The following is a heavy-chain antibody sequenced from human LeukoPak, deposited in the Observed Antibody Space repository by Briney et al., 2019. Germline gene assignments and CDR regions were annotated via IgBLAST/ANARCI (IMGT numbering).Heavy chain of an antibody. CDR3: ARGRSGYGGNSGIASCDY. Sequence: PSETLSLTCTVSGDSISNGYYWGWIRQAPGKVLEWIGSIYHTGSTYYNPSLKSRVIISVDTSKNQFSLKLSSVTAADTAVYYCARGRSGYGGNSGIASCDYWGQGTLVTVSS. D-gene: IGHD4-23*01. V-gene: IGHV4-38-2*02. CDR1: GDSISNGYY. J-gene: IGHJ4*02. CDR2: IYHTGST.